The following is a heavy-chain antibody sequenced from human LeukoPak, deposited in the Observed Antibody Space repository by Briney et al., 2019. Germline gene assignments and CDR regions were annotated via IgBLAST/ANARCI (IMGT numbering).Heavy chain of an antibody. CDR3: TTLTPPWNYGDDAFDI. CDR2: IKSKTDGGTT. D-gene: IGHD1-7*01. J-gene: IGHJ3*02. V-gene: IGHV3-15*01. CDR1: GFTFSNAW. Sequence: NPGGSLRLSCAASGFTFSNAWMSWVRQAPGKGLEWVGRIKSKTDGGTTDYAAPVKGRFTISRDDSKNTLYLQMNSLKTEDTAVYYCTTLTPPWNYGDDAFDIWGQGTMVTVSS.